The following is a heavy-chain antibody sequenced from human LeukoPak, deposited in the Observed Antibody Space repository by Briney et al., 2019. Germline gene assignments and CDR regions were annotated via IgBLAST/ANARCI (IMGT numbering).Heavy chain of an antibody. CDR3: ARLVSGVGYFDY. CDR2: IYYSGTT. D-gene: IGHD6-19*01. Sequence: SGGSLRLSCAASGFTFSDYYMSWIRQAPGKGLEWIGYIYYSGTTNYNPSLKSRVTISVDTSKSQFSLKLSSVTAADTAVYYCARLVSGVGYFDYWGQGTLVTVSS. CDR1: GFTFSDYY. V-gene: IGHV4-59*08. J-gene: IGHJ4*02.